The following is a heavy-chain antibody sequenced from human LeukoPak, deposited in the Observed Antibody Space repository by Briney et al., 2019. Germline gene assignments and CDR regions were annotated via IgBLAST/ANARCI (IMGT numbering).Heavy chain of an antibody. D-gene: IGHD3-10*01. CDR3: ARDLRFMRGADTTDY. J-gene: IGHJ4*02. CDR2: INRDGSEK. V-gene: IGHV3-7*01. CDR1: GFTFSSYW. Sequence: GGSLRLSCAASGFTFSSYWMSWVRQAPGKGLEWVANINRDGSEKYYGDSVKGRFTISRDNAKNSLFLQMNSLRADDTAVYYCARDLRFMRGADTTDYWGQGTLVTVSS.